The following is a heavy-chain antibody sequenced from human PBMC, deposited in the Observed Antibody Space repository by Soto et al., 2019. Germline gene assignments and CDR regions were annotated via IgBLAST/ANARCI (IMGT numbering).Heavy chain of an antibody. Sequence: QITLKESGPTLFKPSQTLTLTCTLSGFSLSTSGVGVGWIRQPPGKALEWLALIYWDDDKRYSPSLKSRLTITKDTSKSQVVLTLTNVDPVYTATYYWAHMLVTMIVGAGDFNQWGQGTLLTASS. CDR1: GFSLSTSGVG. J-gene: IGHJ1*01. V-gene: IGHV2-5*02. CDR2: IYWDDDK. CDR3: AHMLVTMIVGAGDFNQ. D-gene: IGHD3-22*01.